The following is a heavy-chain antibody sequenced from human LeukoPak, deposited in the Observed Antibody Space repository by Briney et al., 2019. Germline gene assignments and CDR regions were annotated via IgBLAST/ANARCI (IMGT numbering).Heavy chain of an antibody. CDR3: ARTYGDWEGWFDP. Sequence: GGSLRLSCAAPGFTFSSYSMNWVRQAPGKGLEWVSSISSSSSYIYYADSVKGRFTISRDNAKNSLYLQMNSLRAEDTAVYYCARTYGDWEGWFDPWGQGTLVTVSS. D-gene: IGHD4-17*01. V-gene: IGHV3-21*01. CDR1: GFTFSSYS. CDR2: ISSSSSYI. J-gene: IGHJ5*02.